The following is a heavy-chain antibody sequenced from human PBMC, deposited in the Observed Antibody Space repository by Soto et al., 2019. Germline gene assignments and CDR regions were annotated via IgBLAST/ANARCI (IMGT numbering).Heavy chain of an antibody. V-gene: IGHV3-64*01. D-gene: IGHD1-26*01. CDR2: ISSNGGST. J-gene: IGHJ6*04. Sequence: EVQLVESGGGLVQPGGSLRLSCAASGFTFSSYAMHWVRQAPGKGLEYVSAISSNGGSTYYANSVKGRFTISRDNSKNTLYLQMGSLRAEDMAVYYCARMGGMDVWGKGTTVTVPS. CDR1: GFTFSSYA. CDR3: ARMGGMDV.